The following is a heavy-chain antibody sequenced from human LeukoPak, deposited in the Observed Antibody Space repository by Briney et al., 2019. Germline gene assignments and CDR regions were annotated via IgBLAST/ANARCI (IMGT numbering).Heavy chain of an antibody. CDR2: ISYDGSKK. D-gene: IGHD3-22*01. CDR1: GFTFSSYA. J-gene: IGHJ3*02. Sequence: GGSLRLSCAASGFTFSSYAMHWVRQDPGKGLEWVAIISYDGSKKNYADSVKGRFTISRDNSKNTLYLQMSSLRAEDTAVYYCAREITYFYDSGGYWDAFDIWGQGTMVTVSS. V-gene: IGHV3-30*04. CDR3: AREITYFYDSGGYWDAFDI.